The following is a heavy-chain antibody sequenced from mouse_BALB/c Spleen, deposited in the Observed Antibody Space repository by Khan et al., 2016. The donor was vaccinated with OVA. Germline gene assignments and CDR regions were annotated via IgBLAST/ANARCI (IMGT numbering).Heavy chain of an antibody. CDR3: ARVGPYHANYGAWFAY. D-gene: IGHD2-10*01. V-gene: IGHV1-4*01. Sequence: QVQLQQSGAELARPGASVKMSCKASGYTFTSYTMHWVKQRPGQGLEWIGYMTPSNGYTNYNQKFRDKATLTADKSSSTAYMQLSSLTSGDSAVYYCARVGPYHANYGAWFAYWGQGTLVTVSA. CDR2: MTPSNGYT. J-gene: IGHJ3*01. CDR1: GYTFTSYT.